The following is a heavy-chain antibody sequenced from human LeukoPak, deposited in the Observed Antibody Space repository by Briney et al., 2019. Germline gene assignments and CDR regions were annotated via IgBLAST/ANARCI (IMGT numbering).Heavy chain of an antibody. D-gene: IGHD6-13*01. CDR3: ARSRRSSSWYGDAFDI. V-gene: IGHV4-39*07. CDR1: GGSISSSSYY. J-gene: IGHJ3*02. CDR2: IYYSGST. Sequence: SETLSLTCTVSGGSISSSSYYWGWIRQPPGKGLDWIGSIYYSGSTYYNPSLKSRVTISVDTSKNQFSLKLSSVTAADTAVYYCARSRRSSSWYGDAFDIWGQGTIVTVSS.